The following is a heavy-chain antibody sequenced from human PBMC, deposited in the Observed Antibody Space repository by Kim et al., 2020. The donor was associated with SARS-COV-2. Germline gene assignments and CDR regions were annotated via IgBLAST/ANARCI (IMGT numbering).Heavy chain of an antibody. Sequence: YYHPSLKSRVTISVDTSKNQFSLKLSSVTAADTALYYCARGITGTFYFDYWGQGTLVTVSS. D-gene: IGHD1-7*01. CDR3: ARGITGTFYFDY. V-gene: IGHV4-30-2*04. J-gene: IGHJ4*02.